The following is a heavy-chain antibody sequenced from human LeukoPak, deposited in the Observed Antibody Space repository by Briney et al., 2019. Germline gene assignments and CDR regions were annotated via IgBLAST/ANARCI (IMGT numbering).Heavy chain of an antibody. Sequence: SEALSLTCTVSGGSISSGDYYWSWIRQPPGKGLEWIGYIYYSGSTYYNPSLKSRVTISVDTSKNQFSLKLSSVTAADTAVYYCAREAPSYYDFWSGQTGWGIDYYYMDVWGKGTTVTVSS. J-gene: IGHJ6*03. V-gene: IGHV4-30-4*08. D-gene: IGHD3-3*01. CDR2: IYYSGST. CDR1: GGSISSGDYY. CDR3: AREAPSYYDFWSGQTGWGIDYYYMDV.